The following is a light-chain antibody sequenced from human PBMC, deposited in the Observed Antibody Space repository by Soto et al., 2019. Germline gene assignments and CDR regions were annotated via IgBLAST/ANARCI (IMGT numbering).Light chain of an antibody. CDR1: QSAGNF. CDR3: QQRSRWPLT. J-gene: IGKJ4*01. CDR2: DAS. V-gene: IGKV3-11*01. Sequence: EIVLTQSPGTLSVSPGETASLSCRASQSAGNFLAWYQQKPGQAPRLLISDASNRATGIPARFSGSGSGTDFSLTISSLEPEDFAVYYCQQRSRWPLTFGGGTKVDIK.